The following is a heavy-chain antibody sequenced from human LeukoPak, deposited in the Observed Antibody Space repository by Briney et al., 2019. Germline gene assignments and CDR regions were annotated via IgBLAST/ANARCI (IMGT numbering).Heavy chain of an antibody. CDR3: ARDDTPYYDFWSGSSYYYYMDV. CDR1: GGTFSSYA. Sequence: SVKVSCKASGGTFSSYAISWVRPAPGQGLEWMGGIIPIFGTANYAQKFQGRVTITADESTSTAYMELSSLRSEDTAVYYCARDDTPYYDFWSGSSYYYYMDVWGKGTTVTVSS. V-gene: IGHV1-69*13. D-gene: IGHD3-3*01. CDR2: IIPIFGTA. J-gene: IGHJ6*03.